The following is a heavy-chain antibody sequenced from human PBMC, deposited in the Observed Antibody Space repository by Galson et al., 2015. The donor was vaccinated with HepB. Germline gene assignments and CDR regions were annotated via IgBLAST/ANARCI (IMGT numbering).Heavy chain of an antibody. CDR2: INHSGST. J-gene: IGHJ6*02. V-gene: IGHV4-34*01. CDR3: GRLGYCSSTSCLNYYYGMDV. Sequence: TLSLTCAVYGGSFSGYYWSWIRQPPGKGLEWIGEINHSGSTNYNPSLKSRVTISVDTSKNQFSLKLSSVTAADTAVYYCGRLGYCSSTSCLNYYYGMDVWGQGTTVTVSS. CDR1: GGSFSGYY. D-gene: IGHD2-2*01.